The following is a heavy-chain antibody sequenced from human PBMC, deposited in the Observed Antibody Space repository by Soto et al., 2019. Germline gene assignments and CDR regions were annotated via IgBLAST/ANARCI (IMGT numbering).Heavy chain of an antibody. V-gene: IGHV1-18*01. D-gene: IGHD2-15*01. J-gene: IGHJ3*02. CDR3: ARVHSDIVVVVAATLPPLDAFDI. CDR2: ISAYNGNT. CDR1: GYTFTSYG. Sequence: ASVKVSCKASGYTFTSYGISWVRQAPGQGLEWMGWISAYNGNTNYAQKLQGRVTMTTDTSTSTAYMELRSLRSDDTAVYYCARVHSDIVVVVAATLPPLDAFDIWGQGTMVTVSS.